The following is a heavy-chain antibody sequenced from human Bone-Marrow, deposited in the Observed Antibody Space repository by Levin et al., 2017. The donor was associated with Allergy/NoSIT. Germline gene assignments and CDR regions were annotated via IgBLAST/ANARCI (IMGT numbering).Heavy chain of an antibody. CDR2: ISGSGGST. CDR1: GFTFSSYA. Sequence: PGGSLRLSCAASGFTFSSYAMSWVRQAPGKGLEWVSAISGSGGSTYYADSVKGRFTISRDNSKNTLYLQMNSLRAEDTAVYYCAKRHGIAAAGTGWFDPWGQGTLVTVSS. CDR3: AKRHGIAAAGTGWFDP. V-gene: IGHV3-23*01. D-gene: IGHD6-13*01. J-gene: IGHJ5*02.